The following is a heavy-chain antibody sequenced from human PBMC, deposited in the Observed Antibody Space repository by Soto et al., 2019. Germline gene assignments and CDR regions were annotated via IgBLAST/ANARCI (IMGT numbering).Heavy chain of an antibody. D-gene: IGHD3-10*01. CDR3: SSGDRPAKS. CDR2: ISSSGSTI. V-gene: IGHV3-11*01. J-gene: IGHJ5*02. Sequence: QVQLVESGGGLVKPGGSLRLSCAASGFTFSDYYMSWIRQAPGKGLEWVSYISSSGSTIYDADSGKGGFAISRDNAKNSLYTQMISLRAEGTAVYYWSSGDRPAKSWGQGTLVTVSS. CDR1: GFTFSDYY.